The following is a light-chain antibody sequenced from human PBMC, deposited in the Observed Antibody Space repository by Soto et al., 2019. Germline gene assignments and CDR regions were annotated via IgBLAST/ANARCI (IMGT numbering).Light chain of an antibody. CDR2: SNN. CDR1: SSNIGTNT. CDR3: EAWDCSLDVVR. Sequence: QSVLAQPPSASGTPGQRVTISCSGSSSNIGTNTVNWYQHLPGSAPKLLIYSNNQRPSEVPDRFSGSKSGTSASLAISGHQPDDEGDYYREAWDCSLDVVRIGGGTPLTVL. V-gene: IGLV1-44*01. J-gene: IGLJ2*01.